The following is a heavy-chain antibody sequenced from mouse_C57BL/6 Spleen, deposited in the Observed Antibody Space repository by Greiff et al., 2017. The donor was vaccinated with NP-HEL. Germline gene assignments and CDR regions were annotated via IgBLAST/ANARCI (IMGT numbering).Heavy chain of an antibody. D-gene: IGHD2-1*01. V-gene: IGHV1-15*01. CDR1: GYTFTDYE. CDR3: TKDDGNDWYFDV. CDR2: IDPETGGT. J-gene: IGHJ1*03. Sequence: QVQLQQSGAELVRPEASVTLSCKASGYTFTDYEMHWVKQTPVHGLEWIGAIDPETGGTAYNQKFQGKAILTADKSSSTAYMELRSMTSEDSAVDYCTKDDGNDWYFDVWGTGTTVTVSS.